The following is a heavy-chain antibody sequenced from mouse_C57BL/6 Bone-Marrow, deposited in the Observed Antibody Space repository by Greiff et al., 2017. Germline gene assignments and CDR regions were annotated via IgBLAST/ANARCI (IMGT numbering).Heavy chain of an antibody. CDR1: GYTFTSYW. D-gene: IGHD2-4*01. V-gene: IGHV1-61*01. CDR3: AREGLPRDFDV. CDR2: IYPSDSET. J-gene: IGHJ1*03. Sequence: VKLQQPGAELVRPGSSVKLSCKASGYTFTSYWMDWVKQRPGQGLAWIGNIYPSDSETHYNQKFKDKATLTVDKSSSTAYMQLSSLTSEDSAVYYCAREGLPRDFDVGGTGTTVTVSS.